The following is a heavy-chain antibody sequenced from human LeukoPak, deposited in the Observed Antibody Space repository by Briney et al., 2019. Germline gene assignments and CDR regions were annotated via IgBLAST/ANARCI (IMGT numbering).Heavy chain of an antibody. CDR1: GYTFTSYG. CDR2: ISAYNGNT. V-gene: IGHV1-18*01. D-gene: IGHD2-2*01. Sequence: ASVKVSCKASGYTFTSYGISWVRQAPGQGLEWMGWISAYNGNTNYAQKFQGRVTMTTDTSTSTAYMELKSLRSDDAAVYYCARGLVVPAAMGEFDYWGQGTLIAVSS. J-gene: IGHJ4*02. CDR3: ARGLVVPAAMGEFDY.